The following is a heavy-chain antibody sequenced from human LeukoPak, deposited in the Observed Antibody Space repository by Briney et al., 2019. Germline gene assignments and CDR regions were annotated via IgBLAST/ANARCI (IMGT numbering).Heavy chain of an antibody. CDR3: AKDRDFEYDYVWGSYRSLFDY. CDR2: ISGSGGST. V-gene: IGHV3-23*01. D-gene: IGHD3-16*02. Sequence: GGSLRLSCAASGFTFSSYAMGWVRQAPGKGLEWVSGISGSGGSTDYADSVKGRFTISRDNSKNTLYLQMNSLRAEDTAVYYCAKDRDFEYDYVWGSYRSLFDYWGQGTLVTVSS. CDR1: GFTFSSYA. J-gene: IGHJ4*02.